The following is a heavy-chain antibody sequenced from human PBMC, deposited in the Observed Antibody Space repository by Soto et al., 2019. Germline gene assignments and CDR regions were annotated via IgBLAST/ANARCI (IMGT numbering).Heavy chain of an antibody. V-gene: IGHV3-11*01. CDR2: ISTGGNII. J-gene: IGHJ4*02. CDR1: GLTFSDYY. CDR3: ATEDYGASMSFDA. D-gene: IGHD4-17*01. Sequence: PGGSLRLSCEVSGLTFSDYYMSWIRQAPGKGLEWISFISTGGNIIYYADSVEGRFTISRDNAQNSLFLQMTDLRADDTAMYYCATEDYGASMSFDAWGQGTLVTVSS.